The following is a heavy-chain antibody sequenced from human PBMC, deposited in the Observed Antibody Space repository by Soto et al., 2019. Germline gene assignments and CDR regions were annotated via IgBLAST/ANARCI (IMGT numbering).Heavy chain of an antibody. CDR3: ARAIVEMATTRWVDY. CDR2: INPNSGNT. CDR1: GYTFTSYD. J-gene: IGHJ4*02. V-gene: IGHV1-8*01. D-gene: IGHD3-22*01. Sequence: GASVKVSCKASGYTFTSYDINWVRQATGQGLEWMGIINPNSGNTGYAQKFQGRVTMTRNTSTSTVYMELSSLRSEDTAVYYCARAIVEMATTRWVDYWGQGTLVTVSS.